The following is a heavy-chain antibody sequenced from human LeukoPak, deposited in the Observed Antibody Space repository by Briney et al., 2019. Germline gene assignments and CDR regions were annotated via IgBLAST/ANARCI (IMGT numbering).Heavy chain of an antibody. V-gene: IGHV3-21*01. J-gene: IGHJ4*02. CDR2: ISSSSSYI. Sequence: GGSLRLSCAASGFTFSSYSMNWVRQAPGKGLEWVSSISSSSSYIYYADSVKGRFTISRDNAKNSLYLQMNSLRAEDTAVYYCARVRWSTPGYNSQYFDYWGQGTLVTVSS. D-gene: IGHD5-24*01. CDR1: GFTFSSYS. CDR3: ARVRWSTPGYNSQYFDY.